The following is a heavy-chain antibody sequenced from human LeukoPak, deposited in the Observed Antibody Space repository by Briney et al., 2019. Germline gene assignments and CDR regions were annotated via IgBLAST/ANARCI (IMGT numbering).Heavy chain of an antibody. CDR3: AKGWEQQLYDAFDI. CDR1: GFTFDDYA. Sequence: PGRSLRLSCAASGFTFDDYAMHWVRQAPGKGLEWVSGISWDRGSICYADSVKGRFTISRDNAKNSLYLQMNSLRAEDMALYYCAKGWEQQLYDAFDIWGQGTMVTVSS. D-gene: IGHD6-13*01. CDR2: ISWDRGSI. V-gene: IGHV3-9*03. J-gene: IGHJ3*02.